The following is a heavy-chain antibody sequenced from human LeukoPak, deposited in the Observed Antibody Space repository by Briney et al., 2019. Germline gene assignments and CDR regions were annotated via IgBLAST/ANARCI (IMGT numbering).Heavy chain of an antibody. V-gene: IGHV4-30-2*01. CDR2: IYHSGST. CDR3: ARVGYYYDSSGYYPIPYFDY. Sequence: SETLSLTCAVSGGSISSGGYSWSWIRQPPGKGLEWIGYIYHSGSTYYNPSLKSRVTISVDRSKNQFPLKLSSVTAADTAVYYCARVGYYYDSSGYYPIPYFDYWGQGTLVTVSS. J-gene: IGHJ4*02. CDR1: GGSISSGGYS. D-gene: IGHD3-22*01.